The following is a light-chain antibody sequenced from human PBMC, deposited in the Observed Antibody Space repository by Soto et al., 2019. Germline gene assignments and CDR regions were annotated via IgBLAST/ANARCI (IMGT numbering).Light chain of an antibody. Sequence: EIVLTQSPATLSLSPGERATLSCRASQNVTPYLACYQQKPGQPPRLLIYNASNRATGIPARFSGSGSGTDFTLTISSLEPEDFAVYYCQQRTNWLTFGPGTKVDIK. CDR3: QQRTNWLT. J-gene: IGKJ3*01. CDR2: NAS. CDR1: QNVTPY. V-gene: IGKV3-11*01.